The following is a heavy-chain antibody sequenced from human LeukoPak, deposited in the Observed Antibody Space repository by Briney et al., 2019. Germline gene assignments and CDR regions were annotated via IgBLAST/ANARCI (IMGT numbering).Heavy chain of an antibody. CDR2: ISGSGGST. J-gene: IGHJ4*02. Sequence: GGSLRLSCAASGFTFSSYAMSWVRQAPGKGLEWVSTISGSGGSTYYADSVKGRFTISRDNSKNTLYLRTNSLRAEDTAVYYCAKDIRSSGWSKYSDYWGQGTLVTVSS. V-gene: IGHV3-23*01. D-gene: IGHD6-19*01. CDR1: GFTFSSYA. CDR3: AKDIRSSGWSKYSDY.